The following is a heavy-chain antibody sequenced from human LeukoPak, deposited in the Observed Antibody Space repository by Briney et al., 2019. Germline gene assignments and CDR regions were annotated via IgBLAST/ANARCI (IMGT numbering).Heavy chain of an antibody. V-gene: IGHV3-15*01. D-gene: IGHD2-15*01. CDR3: IAFESGRYH. CDR2: VKRKSDGGTA. CDR1: GFSFTNAW. J-gene: IGHJ5*02. Sequence: GGSLRLSCAGSGFSFTNAWMNWVRQAPGKGMEWVGRVKRKSDGGTADYAAPVEGRFTISRDDSKNTLYLQINSLKTEDTAIYYCIAFESGRYHWGQGTLVTVSS.